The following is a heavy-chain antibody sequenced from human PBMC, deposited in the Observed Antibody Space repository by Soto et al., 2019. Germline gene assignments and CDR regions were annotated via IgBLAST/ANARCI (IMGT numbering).Heavy chain of an antibody. D-gene: IGHD2-2*01. CDR3: TRDRSLKTREVPAARGGYYMDV. Sequence: GGSLRLSCTASGFTFGDYAMSWFRQAPGKGLEWVGFIRSKAYGGTTEYAASVKGRFTISRDDSKSIAYLQMNSLKTEDTAVYYCTRDRSLKTREVPAARGGYYMDVWGKGTTVTVSS. V-gene: IGHV3-49*03. J-gene: IGHJ6*03. CDR1: GFTFGDYA. CDR2: IRSKAYGGTT.